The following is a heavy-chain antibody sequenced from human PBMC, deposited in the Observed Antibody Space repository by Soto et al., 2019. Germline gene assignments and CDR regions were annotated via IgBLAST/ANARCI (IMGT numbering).Heavy chain of an antibody. Sequence: SETLSLTCTVSGGSISSGGYYWSWIRQHPGKGLEWIGYIYYSGSTYYNPSLKSRVTISVDTSKNQFSLKLSSVTAADTAVYYCASSHTKGHDYWGQGTLVTVSS. CDR1: GGSISSGGYY. J-gene: IGHJ4*02. V-gene: IGHV4-31*03. D-gene: IGHD2-8*01. CDR2: IYYSGST. CDR3: ASSHTKGHDY.